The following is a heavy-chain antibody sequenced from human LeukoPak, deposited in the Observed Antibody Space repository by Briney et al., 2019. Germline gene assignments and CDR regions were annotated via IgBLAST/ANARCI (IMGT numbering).Heavy chain of an antibody. CDR2: ISYDGSNK. J-gene: IGHJ4*02. D-gene: IGHD3-3*01. CDR1: GFTFSSYA. V-gene: IGHV3-30-3*01. CDR3: AREALITIFGVVIHPYYFDY. Sequence: PGGSLRLSCAASGFTFSSYAMRWVRQAPGKGLEWVAVISYDGSNKYYADSVKGRFTISRDNSKNTLYLQMNSLRAEDTAVYYCAREALITIFGVVIHPYYFDYWGQGTLVTVSS.